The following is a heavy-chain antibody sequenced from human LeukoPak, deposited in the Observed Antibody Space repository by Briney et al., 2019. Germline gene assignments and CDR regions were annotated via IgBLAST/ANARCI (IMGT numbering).Heavy chain of an antibody. CDR3: AKDPDGRFDP. CDR1: GFRFSSYA. J-gene: IGHJ5*02. CDR2: ISGSGGST. V-gene: IGHV3-23*01. Sequence: GGSLRLSCVGSGFRFSSYAMGWVRQAPGKGLEWVSAISGSGGSTYYADSVKGRFTISRDNSKNTLYLQMNSLRAEDTAVYYCAKDPDGRFDPWGQGTLVTVSS. D-gene: IGHD1-14*01.